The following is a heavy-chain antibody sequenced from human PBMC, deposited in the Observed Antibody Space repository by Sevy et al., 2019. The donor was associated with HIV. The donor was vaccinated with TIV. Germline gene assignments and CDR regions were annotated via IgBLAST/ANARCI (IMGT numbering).Heavy chain of an antibody. CDR1: GFTFSDAW. CDR3: TRERVQYYYDSSGYPGAFDI. V-gene: IGHV3-49*04. CDR2: IRNKAYGGTT. Sequence: GGSLRLSCAASGFTFSDAWLSWVRQAPGKGLEWVGFIRNKAYGGTTEYAASVKGRFTISSDDSKSIAYLQMNSLKTEDTAVYYCTRERVQYYYDSSGYPGAFDIWGQGTMVTVS. D-gene: IGHD3-22*01. J-gene: IGHJ3*02.